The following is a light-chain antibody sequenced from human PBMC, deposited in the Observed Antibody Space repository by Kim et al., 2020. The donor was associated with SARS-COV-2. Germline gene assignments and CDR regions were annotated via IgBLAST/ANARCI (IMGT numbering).Light chain of an antibody. CDR2: DVT. Sequence: GQSITISCTGTSNDVGGYNYVSWYQQHPGKAPKLMIYDVTERPSGVSNRFSGSKSGNTASLTISGLQAEDEADYHCSSYTGTSTVVFGGGTQLTVL. CDR3: SSYTGTSTVV. J-gene: IGLJ2*01. V-gene: IGLV2-14*03. CDR1: SNDVGGYNY.